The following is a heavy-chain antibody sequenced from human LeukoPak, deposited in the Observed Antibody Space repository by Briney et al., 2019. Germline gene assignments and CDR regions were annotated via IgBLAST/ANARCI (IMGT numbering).Heavy chain of an antibody. Sequence: SVKVSCKASGGTFSSYAISWVRQAPGQGLEWMGGIIPIFGTANYAQKFQGRVTITADESTSTAYMELSSLRSEDTAVYYCARVGYSSSWYRGGLDYWGQGTLVTVSS. CDR1: GGTFSSYA. D-gene: IGHD6-13*01. CDR2: IIPIFGTA. CDR3: ARVGYSSSWYRGGLDY. V-gene: IGHV1-69*13. J-gene: IGHJ4*02.